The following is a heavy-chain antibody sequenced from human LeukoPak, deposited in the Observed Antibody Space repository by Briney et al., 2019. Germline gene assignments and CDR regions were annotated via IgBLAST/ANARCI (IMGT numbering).Heavy chain of an antibody. CDR3: ARDPGSGYVNNWFDP. V-gene: IGHV3-21*01. CDR2: ISGSSSYI. CDR1: GFTFSSYS. Sequence: PGGSLRLSCAAPGFTFSSYSMNWVRQAPGKGLEWVSSISGSSSYIYYAGSVKGRFTISRDNAKNSLYLQMYSLRAEDTAVYYCARDPGSGYVNNWFDPWGQGTLVTVSS. J-gene: IGHJ5*02. D-gene: IGHD3-22*01.